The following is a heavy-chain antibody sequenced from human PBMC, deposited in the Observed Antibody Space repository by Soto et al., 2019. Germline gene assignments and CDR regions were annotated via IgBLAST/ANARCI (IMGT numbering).Heavy chain of an antibody. D-gene: IGHD6-19*01. Sequence: SETLSLTCTVSGYSIGSGSYWAWIRQPPGKGPEWIASSYHGGTTFYNPSLKSRITISVDTSNNQFSLKLTSVTAADTAVYYCARVHVMVVAGSTFDYWGHGTLVTVSS. J-gene: IGHJ4*01. CDR2: SYHGGTT. V-gene: IGHV4-38-2*02. CDR3: ARVHVMVVAGSTFDY. CDR1: GYSIGSGSY.